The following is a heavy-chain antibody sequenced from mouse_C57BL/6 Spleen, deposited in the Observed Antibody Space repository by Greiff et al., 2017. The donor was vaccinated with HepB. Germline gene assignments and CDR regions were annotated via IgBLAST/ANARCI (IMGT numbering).Heavy chain of an antibody. V-gene: IGHV7-3*01. CDR2: IRNKANGYTT. Sequence: EVKLMESGGGLVQPGGSLSLSCAASGFTFTDYYMSWVRQPPGKALEWLGFIRNKANGYTTEYSASVKGRFTISRDNSQSILYLQMNALRAEDSATYYCARYKAAQANYFDYWGQGTTLTVSS. CDR3: ARYKAAQANYFDY. J-gene: IGHJ2*01. CDR1: GFTFTDYY. D-gene: IGHD3-2*02.